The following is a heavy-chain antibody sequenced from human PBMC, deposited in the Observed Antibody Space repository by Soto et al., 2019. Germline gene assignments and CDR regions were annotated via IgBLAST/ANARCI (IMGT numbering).Heavy chain of an antibody. J-gene: IGHJ4*02. V-gene: IGHV4-59*08. CDR1: GGYISSYC. D-gene: IGHD2-2*02. Sequence: SETMCLTCTVAGGYISSYCLSWIRQTPGKGLEWIGYIYYSGTSNYNPSLKSRVTISVDTSKNQFSLKLSSVTAADTAVYYCATIPATTILTDYWGQGTLVTVSS. CDR2: IYYSGTS. CDR3: ATIPATTILTDY.